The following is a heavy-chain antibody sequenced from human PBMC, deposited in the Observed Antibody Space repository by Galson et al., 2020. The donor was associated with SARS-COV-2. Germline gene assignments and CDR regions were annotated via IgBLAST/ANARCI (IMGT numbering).Heavy chain of an antibody. V-gene: IGHV1-2*02. CDR1: GYTFTGYY. CDR2: INPNSGGT. D-gene: IGHD2-2*01. Sequence: ASVKVSCKASGYTFTGYYMHWVRQAPGQGLEWMGWINPNSGGTNYAQKFQGRVTMTRDTSISTAYMELSRLRSDDTAVYYCASYCSSTSCYQTPGYYYYYMDVWGKGTTVTVSS. J-gene: IGHJ6*03. CDR3: ASYCSSTSCYQTPGYYYYYMDV.